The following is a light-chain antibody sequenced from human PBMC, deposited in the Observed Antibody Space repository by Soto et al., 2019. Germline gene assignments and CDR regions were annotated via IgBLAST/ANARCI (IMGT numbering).Light chain of an antibody. V-gene: IGKV1-6*02. Sequence: AIQLTQSPSALSASVGDRVTITCRASLGIRNDLGWYQQKPGEAPRLLVYAASTLQSGVPSMFSGSGSGTEFTLTISSLQLEDFGTYYCLQDYNYPLTCGGGTRLEI. CDR1: LGIRND. J-gene: IGKJ4*01. CDR2: AAS. CDR3: LQDYNYPLT.